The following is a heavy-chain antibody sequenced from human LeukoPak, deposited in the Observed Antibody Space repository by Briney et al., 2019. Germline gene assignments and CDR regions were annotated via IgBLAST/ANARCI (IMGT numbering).Heavy chain of an antibody. V-gene: IGHV1-46*01. J-gene: IGHJ6*03. CDR2: INPSGGST. D-gene: IGHD3-9*01. CDR1: GYTFTSYY. Sequence: ASVKVSCKESGYTFTSYYMHWVRQAPGQGLEWMGIINPSGGSTSYAQKFQGRVTMTRDMSTSTVYMELSSLRSEDTAVYYCARTAYYDILTNYYYMDVWGKGTTVTVSS. CDR3: ARTAYYDILTNYYYMDV.